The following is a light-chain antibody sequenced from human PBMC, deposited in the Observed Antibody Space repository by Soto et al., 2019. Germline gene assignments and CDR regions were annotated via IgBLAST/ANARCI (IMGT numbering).Light chain of an antibody. CDR1: SSDVGGHNY. V-gene: IGLV2-14*01. Sequence: QSALTQPASVSGSAGQSITISCTGTSSDVGGHNYVSWYQHHPGKAPKLMIYEVSHRPSGVSHRFSGSKSGNTASLTISGLQADDEADYYCGSYTSNSLYVFGTGTKLTVL. J-gene: IGLJ1*01. CDR2: EVS. CDR3: GSYTSNSLYV.